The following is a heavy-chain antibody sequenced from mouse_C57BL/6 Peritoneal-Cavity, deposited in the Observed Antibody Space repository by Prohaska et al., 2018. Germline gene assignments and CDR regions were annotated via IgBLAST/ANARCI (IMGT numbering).Heavy chain of an antibody. V-gene: IGHV1-84*01. D-gene: IGHD1-1*01. J-gene: IGHJ1*03. CDR1: GYTFTDYY. CDR2: IYPGSGNT. Sequence: QIQLQQSGPELVKPGASVKISCKASGYTFTDYYINWVKQRPGQGLEWIGWIYPGSGNTKYNEKFKGKATLAVDTSYSTAYMQLSSLTSEDSAVYFCARNSGSDYGSSDWYFYVWGTGTTVTVSS. CDR3: ARNSGSDYGSSDWYFYV.